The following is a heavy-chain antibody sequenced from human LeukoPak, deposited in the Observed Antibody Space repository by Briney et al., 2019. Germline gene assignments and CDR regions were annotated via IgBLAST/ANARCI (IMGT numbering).Heavy chain of an antibody. CDR3: ARVRDRYFEALVY. Sequence: GGSLRLSCAASGFTFNNYVMSWVRQAPGKGLEWVSSISGDGGSTYYADSVKGRFTISRDNSKSTLYLQMNSLRAEDTAVYYCARVRDRYFEALVYWGQGTLVTVSS. CDR1: GFTFNNYV. V-gene: IGHV3-23*01. J-gene: IGHJ4*02. D-gene: IGHD3-9*01. CDR2: ISGDGGST.